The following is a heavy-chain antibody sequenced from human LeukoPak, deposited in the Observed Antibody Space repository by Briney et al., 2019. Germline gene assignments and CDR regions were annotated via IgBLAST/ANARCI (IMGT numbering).Heavy chain of an antibody. CDR2: ISSSGSTI. Sequence: GGSLRLSRAASGFTFSDYYMSWIRQAPGKGLEWVSYISSSGSTIYYADSVKGRFTISRDNAKNSLYLQMNSLRAEDTAVYYCAREVGLLWFGELSPFFDPWGQGTLVTVSS. CDR3: AREVGLLWFGELSPFFDP. D-gene: IGHD3-10*01. V-gene: IGHV3-11*01. CDR1: GFTFSDYY. J-gene: IGHJ5*02.